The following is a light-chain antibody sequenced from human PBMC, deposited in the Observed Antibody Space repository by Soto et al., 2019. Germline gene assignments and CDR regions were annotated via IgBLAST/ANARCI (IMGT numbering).Light chain of an antibody. CDR2: DAS. J-gene: IGKJ1*01. Sequence: EIVMTQSPATLSVSPGERVTLSCRASQNIHNHMSWFLQKPGQALRLLIYDASNRATGIPVRFSGSGSGTDYTLTVSSLEPEDFAVYYCQQRSNLPWTFGQGTKVDIK. CDR1: QNIHNH. V-gene: IGKV3-11*01. CDR3: QQRSNLPWT.